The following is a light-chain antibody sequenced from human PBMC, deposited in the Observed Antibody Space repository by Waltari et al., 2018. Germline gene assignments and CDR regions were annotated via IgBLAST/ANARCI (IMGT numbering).Light chain of an antibody. Sequence: SYELTQPPSVSVSPGQTASITCSGDKLGDKYACWYQPRPGQSPVLVIYQDNKRPSGIPERFSGSNSGNTATLTISGTQAMDEADYYCQAWDSSTAVFGGGTKLTVL. J-gene: IGLJ2*01. CDR1: KLGDKY. V-gene: IGLV3-1*01. CDR2: QDN. CDR3: QAWDSSTAV.